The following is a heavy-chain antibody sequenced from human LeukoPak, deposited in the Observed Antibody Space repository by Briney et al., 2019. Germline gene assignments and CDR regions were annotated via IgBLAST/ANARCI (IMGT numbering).Heavy chain of an antibody. CDR3: ARGLGSVAPFDP. D-gene: IGHD6-19*01. V-gene: IGHV4-34*01. CDR2: INHSGST. Sequence: SETLSLTCAVYGGSFSGYYWSWIRQPPGKGLEWIGEINHSGSTNYNPSLKSRVTISVDTSKNQFSLKLSSVTAADTAVYYCARGLGSVAPFDPWGQGTLVTVSS. J-gene: IGHJ5*02. CDR1: GGSFSGYY.